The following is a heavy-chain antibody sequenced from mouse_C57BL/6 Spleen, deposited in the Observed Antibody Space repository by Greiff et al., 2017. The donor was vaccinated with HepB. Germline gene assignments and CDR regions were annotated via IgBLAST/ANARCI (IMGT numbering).Heavy chain of an antibody. CDR2: IDPSDSET. D-gene: IGHD2-1*01. CDR3: ARGGKGAMDY. V-gene: IGHV1-52*01. Sequence: VKLQQPGAELVRPGSSVKLSCKASGYTFTSYWMHWVKQRPIQGLEWIGNIDPSDSETHYNQKFKDKATLTVDKSSSTAYMQLSSLTAEDSAVYYCARGGKGAMDYWGQGTSVTVAS. J-gene: IGHJ4*01. CDR1: GYTFTSYW.